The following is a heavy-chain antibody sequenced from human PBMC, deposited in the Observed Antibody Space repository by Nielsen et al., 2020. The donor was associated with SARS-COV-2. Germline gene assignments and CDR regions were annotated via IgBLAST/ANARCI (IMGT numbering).Heavy chain of an antibody. CDR3: ARVTSDPNYYYYGMDV. D-gene: IGHD4-11*01. J-gene: IGHJ6*02. V-gene: IGHV1-8*01. Sequence: ASVKVSCKASGYTFTSYDINWVRQATGQGLEWMGWTNLNSGNTGYAQKFQGRVTMTRNTSISTAYMELSSLRSEDTAVYYCARVTSDPNYYYYGMDVWGQGTTVTVSS. CDR2: TNLNSGNT. CDR1: GYTFTSYD.